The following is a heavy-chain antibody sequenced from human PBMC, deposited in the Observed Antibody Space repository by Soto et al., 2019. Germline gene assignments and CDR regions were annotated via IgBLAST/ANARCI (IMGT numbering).Heavy chain of an antibody. Sequence: QVQLVQSGAEVKKPGSSVKVSCKASGGTFSSYTISWVRQAPGQGLEWMGRIIPILGIAHYVQKFQGRVTITADTSTSTAYMELSRLRSEATAVYYCAREGQLVPQFDYWGQGTLVTVSS. J-gene: IGHJ4*02. CDR3: AREGQLVPQFDY. CDR1: GGTFSSYT. D-gene: IGHD6-6*01. CDR2: IIPILGIA. V-gene: IGHV1-69*08.